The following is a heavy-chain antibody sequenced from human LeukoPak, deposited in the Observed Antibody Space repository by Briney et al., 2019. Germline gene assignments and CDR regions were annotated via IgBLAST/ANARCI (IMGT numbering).Heavy chain of an antibody. V-gene: IGHV3-23*01. CDR2: ISGSGAGT. CDR1: GFTFSSYA. CDR3: AKEVSRVTTFYFDY. Sequence: GGSLRLSCAASGFTFSSYAMSWVRQAPGKGLEWVSAISGSGAGTYYADSVKGRFTISRDNSKNTLYLQMNSLRAEDTAVYYCAKEVSRVTTFYFDYWGQGTLVTVSS. J-gene: IGHJ4*02. D-gene: IGHD4-17*01.